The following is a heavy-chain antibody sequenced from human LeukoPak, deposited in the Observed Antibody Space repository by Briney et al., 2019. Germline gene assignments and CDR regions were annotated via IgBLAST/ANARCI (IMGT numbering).Heavy chain of an antibody. CDR2: ISSSSYI. V-gene: IGHV3-21*01. CDR3: ARDFPRASSSFFPPYDY. D-gene: IGHD6-6*01. CDR1: GFTFSSYS. J-gene: IGHJ4*02. Sequence: GSLRLSCAASGFTFSSYSMNWVRQVPGKGLEWVSSISSSSYIYYADSVKGRFTISRDNAKNSLYLQMNSLRAEDTAVYYCARDFPRASSSFFPPYDYWGQGTLVTVSS.